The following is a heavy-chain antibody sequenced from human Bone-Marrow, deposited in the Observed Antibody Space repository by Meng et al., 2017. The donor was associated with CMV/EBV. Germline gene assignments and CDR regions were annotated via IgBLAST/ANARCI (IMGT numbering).Heavy chain of an antibody. V-gene: IGHV3-30*04. CDR3: ARDGQQHAYYYYGMDV. CDR1: GFTFSSYA. J-gene: IGHJ6*02. CDR2: ISYDGSNK. D-gene: IGHD6-13*01. Sequence: GGSLRLSCAASGFTFSSYAMHWVRQAPGKGLEWVAVISYDGSNKYYADSVKGRFTISRDNSKNTLYLQMSSLRAEDKAVYYCARDGQQHAYYYYGMDVWGQGTTVTVSS.